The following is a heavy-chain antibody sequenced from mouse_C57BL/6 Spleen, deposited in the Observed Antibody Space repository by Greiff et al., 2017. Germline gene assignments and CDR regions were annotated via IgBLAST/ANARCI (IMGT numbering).Heavy chain of an antibody. J-gene: IGHJ2*01. D-gene: IGHD4-1*02. CDR1: GYSFTSYY. V-gene: IGHV1-66*01. CDR3: ARGNPGVGYYFDY. Sequence: QVQLQQSGPELVKPGASVKISCKASGYSFTSYYIHWVKQRPGRGLEWIGWIYPGSGNTKYNEKFKGKATLTADTSSSTAYMQISSLTSEDSAVYYCARGNPGVGYYFDYWGQGTTLTVSS. CDR2: IYPGSGNT.